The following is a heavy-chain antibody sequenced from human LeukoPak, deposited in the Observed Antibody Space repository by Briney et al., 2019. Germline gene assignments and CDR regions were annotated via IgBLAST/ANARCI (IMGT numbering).Heavy chain of an antibody. CDR1: GGSISSGSYY. V-gene: IGHV4-61*02. Sequence: SQTLSLTCTVSGGSISSGSYYWRWIRQPAGKGLEWIGRIYTSGCTNYNPSLKSRVTISVDTSKNQFSLKLSSVTAADTAVYYCARVTPSAYCSGGSCYPNFDYWGQGTLVTVSS. CDR3: ARVTPSAYCSGGSCYPNFDY. D-gene: IGHD2-15*01. J-gene: IGHJ4*02. CDR2: IYTSGCT.